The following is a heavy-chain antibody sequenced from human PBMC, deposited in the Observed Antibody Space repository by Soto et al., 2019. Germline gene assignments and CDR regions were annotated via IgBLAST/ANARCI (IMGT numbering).Heavy chain of an antibody. D-gene: IGHD2-2*01. V-gene: IGHV4-34*01. J-gene: IGHJ4*02. CDR2: INHSGST. CDR3: AKSKNCSSTSCPRGGFDY. Sequence: SETLSLTCAVYGGSFSGYYWSWIRQPPGKGLEWIGEINHSGSTNYNPSLKSRVTISVDTSKNQFSLKLSSVTAADTAVYYCAKSKNCSSTSCPRGGFDYWGQGTLVTVSS. CDR1: GGSFSGYY.